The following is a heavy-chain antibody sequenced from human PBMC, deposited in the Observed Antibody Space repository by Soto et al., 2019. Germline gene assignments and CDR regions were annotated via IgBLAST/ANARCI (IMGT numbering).Heavy chain of an antibody. Sequence: TGGSLILSCAASGFSFSSYWMHWVRQAPGKGLMWVACANGDESYTSYADSVKGRFTISRDNSKSTLYLQMNSLRAEDTAVSYCAKGPRAVPGTVGVGDWGKGTQVRVSS. J-gene: IGHJ4*02. D-gene: IGHD2-8*02. CDR2: ANGDESYT. CDR1: GFSFSSYW. V-gene: IGHV3-74*01. CDR3: AKGPRAVPGTVGVGD.